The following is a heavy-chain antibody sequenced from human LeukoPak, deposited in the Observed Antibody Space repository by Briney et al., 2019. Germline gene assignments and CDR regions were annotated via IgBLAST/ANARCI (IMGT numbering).Heavy chain of an antibody. CDR2: ISAYNGNT. Sequence: ASVKVSCKASGYTFTSYGISWVRLAPGQGLEWMGWISAYNGNTNYAQKLQGRVTMTTDTSTSTAYMELRSLRSDDTAVYYCARVSGDGSGSYYTYYFDYWGQGTLVTVSS. J-gene: IGHJ4*02. CDR1: GYTFTSYG. D-gene: IGHD3-10*01. CDR3: ARVSGDGSGSYYTYYFDY. V-gene: IGHV1-18*01.